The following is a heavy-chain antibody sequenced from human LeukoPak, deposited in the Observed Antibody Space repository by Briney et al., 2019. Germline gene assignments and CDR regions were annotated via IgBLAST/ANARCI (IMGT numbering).Heavy chain of an antibody. J-gene: IGHJ4*02. CDR3: AKDHPYYFDY. CDR2: IHYSGNT. Sequence: SETLSLTCTVSGDSISSNSYYWGWIRQPPGKGLEWIGSIHYSGNTYYNPSLKSRVTISVDTSKNQFSLKLSSVTATDTAVYYCAKDHPYYFDYWGQGTLVTVSS. V-gene: IGHV4-39*02. CDR1: GDSISSNSYY.